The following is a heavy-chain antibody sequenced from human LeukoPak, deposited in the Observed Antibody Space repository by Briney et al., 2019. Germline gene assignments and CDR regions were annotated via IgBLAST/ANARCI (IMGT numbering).Heavy chain of an antibody. Sequence: SSETLSLTCTVSGVSISNTNYYWIWLRQPPGMGLEYIGYIYYSGSSYYSPSLKSRVSISVDTSKNQFSLKLSSVTAADTAVYYCAKGAVVPAQMGYFDYWGQGTLVTVSS. D-gene: IGHD2-2*01. CDR1: GVSISNTNYY. J-gene: IGHJ4*02. CDR2: IYYSGSS. CDR3: AKGAVVPAQMGYFDY. V-gene: IGHV4-30-4*08.